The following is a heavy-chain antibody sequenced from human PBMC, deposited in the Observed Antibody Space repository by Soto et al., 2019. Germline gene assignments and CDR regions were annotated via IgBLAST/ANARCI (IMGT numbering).Heavy chain of an antibody. CDR2: IKQDGSVK. J-gene: IGHJ3*02. V-gene: IGHV3-7*01. Sequence: EVQVVESGGNLVQPGGSLRLSCAASGFTFRDYWMTWVRQAPGKGLEGLANIKQDGSVKHNVYSVEGRFSISRDNAQNSPYLEMDILSAEDAAVYYCTRAFSPWNSGACYDDIDIWGQGTKVTIAS. D-gene: IGHD2-8*01. CDR1: GFTFRDYW. CDR3: TRAFSPWNSGACYDDIDI.